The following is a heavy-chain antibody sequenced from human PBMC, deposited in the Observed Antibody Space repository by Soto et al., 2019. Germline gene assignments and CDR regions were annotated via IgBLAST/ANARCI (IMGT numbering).Heavy chain of an antibody. CDR1: GFTFSSYS. J-gene: IGHJ6*03. Sequence: GGSLRLSCAASGFTFSSYSMNWVRQAPGKGLEWVSYISSSSSTIYYADSVKGRFTISRDNAKNSLYLQMNSLRAEDTAVYYCARVFQCSSTSCGGRGAGHEDYYYYYYMDVWGKGTTVTVSS. V-gene: IGHV3-48*01. CDR2: ISSSSSTI. D-gene: IGHD2-2*01. CDR3: ARVFQCSSTSCGGRGAGHEDYYYYYYMDV.